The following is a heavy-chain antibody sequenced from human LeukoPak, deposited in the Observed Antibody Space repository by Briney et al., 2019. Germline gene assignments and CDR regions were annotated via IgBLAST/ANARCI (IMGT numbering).Heavy chain of an antibody. V-gene: IGHV1-18*04. Sequence: GASVNVSCKASGYTFTSYGVSWVRQAPGHWIEWIGWISAYNGNTNYAQKLQGRVTMTTDTSTSTAYMELRSLRSDDTAVYYRARDTPLYSSGWYYFDYWGQGTLVTVSS. D-gene: IGHD6-19*01. CDR3: ARDTPLYSSGWYYFDY. CDR2: ISAYNGNT. J-gene: IGHJ4*02. CDR1: GYTFTSYG.